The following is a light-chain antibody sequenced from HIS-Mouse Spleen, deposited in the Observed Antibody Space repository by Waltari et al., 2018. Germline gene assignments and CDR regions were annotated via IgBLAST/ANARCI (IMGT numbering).Light chain of an antibody. CDR1: SRDAGGYNY. CDR2: DVS. V-gene: IGLV2-14*03. J-gene: IGLJ3*02. CDR3: SSYTSSSTWV. Sequence: QSALTQSASVSGSPGQSITISCTGTSRDAGGYNYVSWYQQHPGKAPKLMIYDVSNRPSGVSNRFSGSKSGNTASLTISGLQAEDEADYYCSSYTSSSTWVFGGGTKLTVL.